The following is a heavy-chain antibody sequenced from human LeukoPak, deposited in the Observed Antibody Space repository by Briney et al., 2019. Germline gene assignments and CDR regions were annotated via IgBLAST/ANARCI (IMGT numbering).Heavy chain of an antibody. CDR2: THTSGST. CDR1: GGSISSYY. D-gene: IGHD2-21*01. J-gene: IGHJ6*03. CDR3: ARHIGGRYYYYYMDV. V-gene: IGHV4-4*07. Sequence: SETLSLTCTVSGGSISSYYWTWIRQPAGKGLEWIGRTHTSGSTNYNPSLKSRVTMSVDTSKNQFSLKLTSVTAADTAVYYCARHIGGRYYYYYMDVWGKGTTVTISS.